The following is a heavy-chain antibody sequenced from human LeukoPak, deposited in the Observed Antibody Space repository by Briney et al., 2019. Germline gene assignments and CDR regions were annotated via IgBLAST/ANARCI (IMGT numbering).Heavy chain of an antibody. J-gene: IGHJ4*02. Sequence: SETLSLTCTVSGDSTSSDRYYGGWVRQPPGKGLEWIGNIYYSGSTYYNPSLKGRVTMSVDTSKNQFFLKLNSVTAADTAVYYCARGRPYSGGYHLDYWGQGTLVTVSA. V-gene: IGHV4-39*01. CDR1: GDSTSSDRYY. CDR2: IYYSGST. CDR3: ARGRPYSGGYHLDY. D-gene: IGHD1-26*01.